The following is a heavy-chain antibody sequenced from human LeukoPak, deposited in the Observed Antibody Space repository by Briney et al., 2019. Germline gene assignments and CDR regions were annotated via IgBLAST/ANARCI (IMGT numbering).Heavy chain of an antibody. V-gene: IGHV1-46*01. CDR1: GYTFTSYY. D-gene: IGHD3-22*01. CDR2: INPAGGST. Sequence: ASVKVSCKASGYTFTSYYIHWVRQAPGQGPEWMGIINPAGGSTTYAQKFQGSRLTMTRDTSTSTVYMELSSLRSEDTAVYYCARGRGVHDSHTYDYFDYWGQGSLVTVSS. J-gene: IGHJ4*02. CDR3: ARGRGVHDSHTYDYFDY.